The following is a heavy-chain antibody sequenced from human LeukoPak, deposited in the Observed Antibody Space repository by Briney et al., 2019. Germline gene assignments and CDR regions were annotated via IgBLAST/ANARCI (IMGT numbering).Heavy chain of an antibody. J-gene: IGHJ4*02. CDR2: ISYDGSNK. D-gene: IGHD3-16*01. CDR3: ASMITFGGVMSY. CDR1: GFTFSSYA. Sequence: QPGRSLRLSCAASGFTFSSYAMHWVRQAPGKGLEWVAVISYDGSNKYYADSVKGRFTISRDNSKNTLYLQMNSLRAEDTAVYYCASMITFGGVMSYWGQGTLVTVSS. V-gene: IGHV3-30*04.